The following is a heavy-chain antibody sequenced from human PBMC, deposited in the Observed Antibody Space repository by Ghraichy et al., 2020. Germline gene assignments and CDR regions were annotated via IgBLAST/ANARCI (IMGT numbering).Heavy chain of an antibody. J-gene: IGHJ4*02. CDR3: ATRPDYGVLVGYGGLAY. CDR1: GFTFSNNA. V-gene: IGHV3-23*01. Sequence: GGSLRLSCAASGFTFSNNAMIWVRQVPGEGLEWVSGISSSGADTYYADSVKGRFTISRDNSKNTLYLQMSGLRAEDTALYYCATRPDYGVLVGYGGLAYWGQGTLVTVSS. D-gene: IGHD3-9*01. CDR2: ISSSGADT.